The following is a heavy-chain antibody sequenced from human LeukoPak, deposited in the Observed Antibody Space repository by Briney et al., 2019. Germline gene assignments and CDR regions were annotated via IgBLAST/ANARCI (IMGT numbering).Heavy chain of an antibody. CDR3: PTDRRWDALPDD. V-gene: IGHV3-15*01. D-gene: IGHD1-26*01. CDR2: IKSSADGGTT. J-gene: IGHJ4*02. CDR1: GFTFNNAW. Sequence: PGGSLRLSCEVSGFTFNNAWMSWVRQAPGKGLEWLGRIKSSADGGTTDFATPVRGRFTISRDDSENTLYLQMSNVKAEDTATYYCPTDRRWDALPDDWGRGTLVTVSS.